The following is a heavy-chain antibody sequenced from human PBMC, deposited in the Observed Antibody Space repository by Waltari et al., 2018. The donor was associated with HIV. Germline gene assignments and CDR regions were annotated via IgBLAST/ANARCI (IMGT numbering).Heavy chain of an antibody. CDR1: GFTFSSYS. CDR2: ICSSSCTI. J-gene: IGHJ3*02. CDR3: ARVGGATWAFDI. D-gene: IGHD5-12*01. V-gene: IGHV3-48*01. Sequence: EVQLVESGGGLVQPGGSLRLSCAASGFTFSSYSMNWVRQAPGNGLEWVSYICSSSCTIYYADSVKGRFTISGDNAKNSLYLQMNSLIAEDTAVYYCARVGGATWAFDIWGQGTMVTVSS.